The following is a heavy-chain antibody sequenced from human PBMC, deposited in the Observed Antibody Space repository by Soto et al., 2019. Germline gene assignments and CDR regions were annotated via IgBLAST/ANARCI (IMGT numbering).Heavy chain of an antibody. J-gene: IGHJ4*02. D-gene: IGHD3-22*01. Sequence: GGSLRLSCAASGFTFSSYAMSWVRQAPGKGLEWVSAISGSGGSTYYADSVKGRFTISRDNSKKTLYLQMNSLRAEDTAVYYCAKDFGTDDSSGYYPRFDYWGQGTLVTVSS. CDR3: AKDFGTDDSSGYYPRFDY. CDR2: ISGSGGST. V-gene: IGHV3-23*01. CDR1: GFTFSSYA.